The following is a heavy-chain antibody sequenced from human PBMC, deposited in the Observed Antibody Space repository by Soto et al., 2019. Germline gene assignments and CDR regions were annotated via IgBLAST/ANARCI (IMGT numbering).Heavy chain of an antibody. CDR1: GFTFDDYA. CDR2: ISWNSGSI. CDR3: AKDWVDYSSGWYDGKAFXI. Sequence: GGSLRLSCAASGFTFDDYAMHWVRQAPGKGLEWVSGISWNSGSIGYADSVKGRFTISRDNAKNSLYLQMNSLRAEDTALYYCAKDWVDYSSGWYDGKAFXIWGQGTMVTVS. V-gene: IGHV3-9*01. J-gene: IGHJ3*02. D-gene: IGHD6-19*01.